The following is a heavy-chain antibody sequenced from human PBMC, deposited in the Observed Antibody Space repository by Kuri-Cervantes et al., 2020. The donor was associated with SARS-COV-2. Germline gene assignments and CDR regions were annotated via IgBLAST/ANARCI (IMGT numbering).Heavy chain of an antibody. D-gene: IGHD6-19*01. CDR2: INHSGST. V-gene: IGHV4-34*01. Sequence: SETLSLTCAVYGGSFSGYYWSWIRQPPGKGLEWIGEINHSGSTNYNPSLKSRVTISVDTSKSQFSLKLSSVTAADTAVYYCASGYSSGPYDYWGQGTLVTVSS. J-gene: IGHJ4*02. CDR3: ASGYSSGPYDY. CDR1: GGSFSGYY.